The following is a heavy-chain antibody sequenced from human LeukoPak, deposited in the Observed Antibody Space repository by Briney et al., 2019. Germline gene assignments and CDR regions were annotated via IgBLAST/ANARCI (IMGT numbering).Heavy chain of an antibody. CDR2: ISGSGGTL. Sequence: GGSLRLSCAASGFTFSSYAMSWVRQAPGKGLEWVSGISGSGGTLYYTDSVKGRFTISRDNSKNTLYLQMNSLTAEDTAVYYCAKDHMITFGGVDAFDTWGQGTMVTVSS. CDR3: AKDHMITFGGVDAFDT. CDR1: GFTFSSYA. V-gene: IGHV3-23*01. J-gene: IGHJ3*02. D-gene: IGHD3-16*01.